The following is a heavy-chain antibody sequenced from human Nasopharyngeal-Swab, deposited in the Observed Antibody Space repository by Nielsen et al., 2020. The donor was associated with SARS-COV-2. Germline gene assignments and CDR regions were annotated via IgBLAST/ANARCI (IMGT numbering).Heavy chain of an antibody. Sequence: GESLKISCAASGFTFSSYGMHWVRQAPGKGLEWVANIKQDGSEKYYVDSVRGRFTISRDNAQNSVSLQMNSLRAEDTAVYYCARDLWFGGGYWGQGTLVTVSS. J-gene: IGHJ4*02. CDR2: IKQDGSEK. D-gene: IGHD3-10*01. CDR1: GFTFSSYG. V-gene: IGHV3-7*01. CDR3: ARDLWFGGGY.